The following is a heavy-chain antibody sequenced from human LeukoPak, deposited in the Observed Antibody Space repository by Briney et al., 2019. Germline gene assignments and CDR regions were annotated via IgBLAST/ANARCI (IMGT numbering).Heavy chain of an antibody. CDR1: GFTFSSYG. CDR3: AKDYDYSNYFDY. D-gene: IGHD4-11*01. V-gene: IGHV3-33*06. Sequence: GGSLRLSCAASGFTFSSYGMHWVRQAPGKGLEWVAAMWYDGTNKYYADSVKGRFTISRDNSKNTLYLQMNSLRAEDTAVYYCAKDYDYSNYFDYWGQGTLVTVSS. CDR2: MWYDGTNK. J-gene: IGHJ4*02.